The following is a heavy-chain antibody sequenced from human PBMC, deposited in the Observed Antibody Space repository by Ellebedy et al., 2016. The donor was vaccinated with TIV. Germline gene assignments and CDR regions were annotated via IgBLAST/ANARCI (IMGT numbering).Heavy chain of an antibody. J-gene: IGHJ4*02. CDR1: GGSFSGHY. CDR3: ARGRRQSETSAYYLDY. D-gene: IGHD3-22*01. V-gene: IGHV4-34*01. Sequence: SETLSLXCAVYGGSFSGHYWSWIRQPPGKGLEWIGEINHSGSTNYNPSLKPSLKSRVTISVDTSKNQFSLRLTSVTAADTAVYYCARGRRQSETSAYYLDYWGQGTLATVSS. CDR2: INHSGST.